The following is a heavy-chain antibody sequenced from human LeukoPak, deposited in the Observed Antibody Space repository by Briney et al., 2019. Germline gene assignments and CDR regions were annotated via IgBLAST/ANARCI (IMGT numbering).Heavy chain of an antibody. V-gene: IGHV4-61*01. J-gene: IGHJ4*02. CDR1: GGSNSSSNW. Sequence: SETLSLTCAVSGGSNSSSNWWSWIRQPPGKGLEWIGYIYYSGSTNYNPSLKSRVTISVDTSKNQFSLKLSSVTAADTAVYYCARGSYHLPLDYWGQGTLVTVSS. CDR3: ARGSYHLPLDY. CDR2: IYYSGST. D-gene: IGHD1-26*01.